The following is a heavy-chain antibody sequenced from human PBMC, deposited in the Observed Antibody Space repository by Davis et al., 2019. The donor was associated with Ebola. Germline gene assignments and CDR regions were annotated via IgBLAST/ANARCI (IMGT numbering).Heavy chain of an antibody. CDR3: TTWWQLVDY. Sequence: GESLKISCAASGFTFSDYYMSWVRQAPGKGLEWVGRIKSKTDGGTTDYAAPVKGRFTISRDDSKNTLYLQMNSLKTEDTAVYYCTTWWQLVDYWGQGTLVTVSS. D-gene: IGHD2-15*01. V-gene: IGHV3-15*01. CDR1: GFTFSDYY. J-gene: IGHJ4*02. CDR2: IKSKTDGGTT.